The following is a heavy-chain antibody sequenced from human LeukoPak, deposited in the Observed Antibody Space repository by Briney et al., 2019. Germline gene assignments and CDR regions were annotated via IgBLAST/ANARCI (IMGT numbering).Heavy chain of an antibody. V-gene: IGHV4-4*07. D-gene: IGHD6-13*01. CDR3: ARSSWYDIIDS. J-gene: IGHJ4*02. Sequence: SETLSLTCTVSGGSINNYFWSWSRQPAGKGLEWIGRIYTSGSTSYNPSLKSRVTISVDTSKNQFSLKLSSVTAADTAVYYCARSSWYDIIDSWGQGTLVTVSS. CDR1: GGSINNYF. CDR2: IYTSGST.